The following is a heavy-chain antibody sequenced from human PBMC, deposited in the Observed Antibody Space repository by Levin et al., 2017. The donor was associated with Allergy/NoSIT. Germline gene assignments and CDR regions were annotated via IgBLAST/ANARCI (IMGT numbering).Heavy chain of an antibody. Sequence: SVKVSCKTSGGTFSSYAISWVRQAPGQGLEWMGGIIPIFGTANYAQKFQGRVTITADESTSTAYMELSSLRSEDTAAYYCARCLYSSSWLPSGDYYDDGMDGWGQGTTVTVSS. CDR1: GGTFSSYA. D-gene: IGHD6-13*01. V-gene: IGHV1-69*13. CDR2: IIPIFGTA. J-gene: IGHJ6*02. CDR3: ARCLYSSSWLPSGDYYDDGMDG.